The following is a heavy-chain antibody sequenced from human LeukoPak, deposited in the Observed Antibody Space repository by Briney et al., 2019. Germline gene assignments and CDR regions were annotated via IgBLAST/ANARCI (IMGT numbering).Heavy chain of an antibody. CDR3: LRDLNWSLDQ. V-gene: IGHV3-74*01. Sequence: GGSLRLSCAATGLTFSSHWMHWVRQAPGKGLVWVSRIKSDGITITYADSVKGRFTISRDNAKNTLYLQMNSLRAEDTAVYYCLRDLNWSLDQWGQGTLVTVSS. D-gene: IGHD1-20*01. CDR2: IKSDGITI. CDR1: GLTFSSHW. J-gene: IGHJ4*02.